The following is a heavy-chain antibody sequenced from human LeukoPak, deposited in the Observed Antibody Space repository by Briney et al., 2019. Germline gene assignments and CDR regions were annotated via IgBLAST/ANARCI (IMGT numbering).Heavy chain of an antibody. Sequence: GGSLTLSCAASGFTFSSYSMNWVRQAPGKGLEWVSSISSSSSYIYYADSVKGRFTISRDNAKNSLYLQMNSLRAEDTAVYYCARDRVYYDSSGYYYVPDAFDIWGQGTMVTVSS. CDR3: ARDRVYYDSSGYYYVPDAFDI. CDR1: GFTFSSYS. D-gene: IGHD3-22*01. CDR2: ISSSSSYI. J-gene: IGHJ3*02. V-gene: IGHV3-21*01.